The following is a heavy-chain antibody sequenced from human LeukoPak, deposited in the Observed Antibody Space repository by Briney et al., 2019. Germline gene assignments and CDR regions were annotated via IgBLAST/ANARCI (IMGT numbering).Heavy chain of an antibody. CDR1: GYSFTSYW. CDR3: ARHETGPYFDY. V-gene: IGHV5-51*01. CDR2: IYPGDSDT. Sequence: GESLKISCNVSGYSFTSYWIGWVRQMPGKGLECMGIIYPGDSDTRYSPSFQGQVTISADKSISTAYLQWSSLKASDTAMYYCARHETGPYFDYWGQGTLVTVSS. J-gene: IGHJ4*02. D-gene: IGHD1-1*01.